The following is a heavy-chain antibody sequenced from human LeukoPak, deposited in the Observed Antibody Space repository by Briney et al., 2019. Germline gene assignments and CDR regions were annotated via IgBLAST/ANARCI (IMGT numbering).Heavy chain of an antibody. Sequence: GESLKISCKGSGYSFTSYWISWVRQMPGKGLEWMGRIDPSDSYTNYSPSFQGHVTISADKSISTAYLQWSSLMASDTAMYYCARLVVTATPNFDYWGQGTLVTVSS. D-gene: IGHD2-15*01. V-gene: IGHV5-10-1*01. CDR1: GYSFTSYW. J-gene: IGHJ4*02. CDR3: ARLVVTATPNFDY. CDR2: IDPSDSYT.